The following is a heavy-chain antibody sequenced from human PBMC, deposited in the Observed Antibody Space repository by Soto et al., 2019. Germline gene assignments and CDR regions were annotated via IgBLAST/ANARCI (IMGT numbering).Heavy chain of an antibody. CDR3: ARDVITGSYLVYFDY. Sequence: SVKVSCKASGGTFSSYAISWVRQAPGQGLEWMGGIIPIFGTANYAQKFQGRVTITADESTSTAYMGLSSLRSEDTAVYYCARDVITGSYLVYFDYWGQGTLVTVSS. V-gene: IGHV1-69*13. CDR2: IIPIFGTA. D-gene: IGHD1-20*01. CDR1: GGTFSSYA. J-gene: IGHJ4*02.